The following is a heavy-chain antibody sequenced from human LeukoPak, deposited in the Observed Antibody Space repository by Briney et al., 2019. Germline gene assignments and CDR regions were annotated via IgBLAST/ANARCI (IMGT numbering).Heavy chain of an antibody. Sequence: GGSLRLSCAAPGFSFSEYWMAWVRQAPGKGLEWVANIWPDGSDKYHVDSVRGRFTISRDNALYSLNLQMNSLRAEDSGIYYCGRWGVNAGLDRWGQGTLVIVSS. D-gene: IGHD3-10*01. J-gene: IGHJ5*02. V-gene: IGHV3-7*01. CDR1: GFSFSEYW. CDR3: GRWGVNAGLDR. CDR2: IWPDGSDK.